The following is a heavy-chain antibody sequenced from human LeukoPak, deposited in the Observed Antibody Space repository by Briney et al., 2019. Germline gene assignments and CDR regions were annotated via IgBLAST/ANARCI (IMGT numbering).Heavy chain of an antibody. CDR1: GYNFISYY. J-gene: IGHJ4*02. V-gene: IGHV1-2*04. D-gene: IGHD2-2*01. CDR2: INPNSGAT. CDR3: AREGRGYCSSTSCYELGGFDY. Sequence: GASVKMFCKTCGYNFISYYMHWVRQELGEGLVWMGWINPNSGATNYAQTFQGCVTMTRDTSISTAYMELSRLRSDDTAVYYCAREGRGYCSSTSCYELGGFDYWGQGTLVTVSS.